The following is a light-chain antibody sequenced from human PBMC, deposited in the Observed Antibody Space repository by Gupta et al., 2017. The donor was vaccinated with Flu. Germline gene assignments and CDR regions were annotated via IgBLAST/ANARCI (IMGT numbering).Light chain of an antibody. CDR2: GAS. CDR3: QQYYNLWT. J-gene: IGKJ1*01. CDR1: QSVSSSY. V-gene: IGKV3D-7*01. Sequence: PGERVTLSCRASQSVSSSYLTWYQQKPGQAPRLLIYGASTRATSIPDRFSGSGSGTDFTLTISSRQPEDFAVYYCQQYYNLWTLGQGTKVEIK.